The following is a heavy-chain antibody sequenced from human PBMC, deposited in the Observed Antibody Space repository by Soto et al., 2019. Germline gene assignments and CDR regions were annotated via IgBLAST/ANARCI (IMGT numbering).Heavy chain of an antibody. J-gene: IGHJ6*02. CDR3: ARDRPWGGYGYYYYYGMDV. Sequence: SQTLSLTFDISVDSVSTNSATWNWIRQSPSRGLEWLGRTYYRSKWYNDYAVSVKSRITINPDTSKNQFSLQLNSVTPEDTAVYYCARDRPWGGYGYYYYYGMDVWGQGTTVTVSS. CDR1: VDSVSTNSAT. D-gene: IGHD3-3*01. CDR2: TYYRSKWYN. V-gene: IGHV6-1*01.